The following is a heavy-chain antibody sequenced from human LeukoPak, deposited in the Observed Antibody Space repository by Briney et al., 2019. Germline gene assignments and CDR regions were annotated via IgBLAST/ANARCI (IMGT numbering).Heavy chain of an antibody. Sequence: GGSLRLSCAASGFTFSSHAMSWVRQAPGKGLEWVSTITGSGGTTKYADSVKGRFTISRDNSKDTLDLQMNSLRAEDTAIFYCAKDLSPESNRLSPFDYWGQGTLVTVSS. J-gene: IGHJ4*02. CDR2: ITGSGGTT. CDR1: GFTFSSHA. D-gene: IGHD3-16*02. CDR3: AKDLSPESNRLSPFDY. V-gene: IGHV3-23*01.